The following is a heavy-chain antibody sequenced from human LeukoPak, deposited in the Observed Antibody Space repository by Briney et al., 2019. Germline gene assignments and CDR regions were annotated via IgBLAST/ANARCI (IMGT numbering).Heavy chain of an antibody. CDR2: IYYSGST. CDR3: ARWGLGIVLPKYYFDY. CDR1: GGSISSGDYY. Sequence: SQTLSLTCTVSGGSISSGDYYWSWIRQPPGKGLEWIGYIYYSGSTYYNPSLKSRVTISVDTSKNQFSLKLSSVTAADTAVYYCARWGLGIVLPKYYFDYWGQGTLVTVSS. J-gene: IGHJ4*02. D-gene: IGHD7-27*01. V-gene: IGHV4-30-4*01.